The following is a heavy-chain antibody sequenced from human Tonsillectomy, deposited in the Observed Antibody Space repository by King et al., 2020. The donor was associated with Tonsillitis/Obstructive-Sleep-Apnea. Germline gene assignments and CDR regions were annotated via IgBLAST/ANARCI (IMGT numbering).Heavy chain of an antibody. CDR2: IYSGGST. CDR1: GFTVSSNY. Sequence: VQLVESGGGLIQPGGSLRLSCAASGFTVSSNYMSWVRQAPGKGLEWVSIIYSGGSTYYADSVKGRFTISRDNSKNTLYLQMNSLRAEDTAVYYCARDLIEVAGTRAFDIWGQGTMVTVSS. J-gene: IGHJ3*02. V-gene: IGHV3-53*01. D-gene: IGHD6-19*01. CDR3: ARDLIEVAGTRAFDI.